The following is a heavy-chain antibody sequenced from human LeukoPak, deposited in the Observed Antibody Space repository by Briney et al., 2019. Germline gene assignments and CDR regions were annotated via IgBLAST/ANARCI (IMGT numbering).Heavy chain of an antibody. CDR2: IYYSGST. V-gene: IGHV4-59*01. Sequence: SETLSLTCTVSGGSIRSYYWSWIRQPPGKGLEWIAYIYYSGSTNYNPSLKSRVTISVDTSKNQFSLKLSSVTAADTAVYYCARVYYSNSYDYWYFDLWGRGTAVTVSS. CDR1: GGSIRSYY. CDR3: ARVYYSNSYDYWYFDL. J-gene: IGHJ2*01. D-gene: IGHD6-13*01.